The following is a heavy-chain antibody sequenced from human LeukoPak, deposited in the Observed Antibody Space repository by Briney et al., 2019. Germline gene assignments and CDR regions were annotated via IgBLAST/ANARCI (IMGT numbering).Heavy chain of an antibody. J-gene: IGHJ3*02. D-gene: IGHD3-3*01. CDR3: ARMGVVDAFDI. CDR2: IKQDGSEK. V-gene: IGHV3-7*01. Sequence: GGSLRLSCAASEFTFSSYWMSWVRQAPGKGLEWVANIKQDGSEKYYVDSVKGRFTISRDNAKNSLYLQMNSLRAEDTAVYYCARMGVVDAFDIWGQGTMVTVSS. CDR1: EFTFSSYW.